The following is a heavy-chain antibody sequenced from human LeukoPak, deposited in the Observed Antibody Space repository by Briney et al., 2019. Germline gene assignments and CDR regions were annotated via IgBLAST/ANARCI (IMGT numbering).Heavy chain of an antibody. CDR3: ARRGKTMVRGVIATLDYYYYMDV. CDR2: IYHSGST. CDR1: GYSISSGYY. J-gene: IGHJ6*03. Sequence: SETLSLTCTVSGYSISSGYYWGWIRPPPGKGLEWIGSIYHSGSTYYNPSLKSRVTISVDTSKNQFSLKLSSVTAADTAVYYCARRGKTMVRGVIATLDYYYYMDVWGKGTTVTISS. D-gene: IGHD3-10*01. V-gene: IGHV4-38-2*02.